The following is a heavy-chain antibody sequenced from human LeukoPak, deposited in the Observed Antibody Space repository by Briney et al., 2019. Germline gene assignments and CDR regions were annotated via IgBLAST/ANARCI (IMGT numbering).Heavy chain of an antibody. CDR2: INPSGGST. J-gene: IGHJ4*02. D-gene: IGHD5-24*01. CDR3: ARNGGLDGYIDY. Sequence: ASVNVSCKASGYTFTSYYMHWVRQAPGQGLEWMGIINPSGGSTSYAQKFQGRVTMTRDTSTSTVYMELSSLRSEDTAVYYCARNGGLDGYIDYWGQGTLVTVSS. V-gene: IGHV1-46*01. CDR1: GYTFTSYY.